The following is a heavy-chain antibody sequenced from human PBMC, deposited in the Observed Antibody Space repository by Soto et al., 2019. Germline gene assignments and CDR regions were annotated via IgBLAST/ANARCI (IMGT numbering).Heavy chain of an antibody. CDR2: TTVSGGET. Sequence: EVQLLESGGGLVQPGGSLRLSCVASGFTFNNYGMTWVRQAPGKGLEWVSGTTVSGGETYYADSVRGRFTTSRDKSKSTLLLQMNSLRAEDTAVYYCGKGGTGDVGDHWGQGTLVTVS. CDR1: GFTFNNYG. CDR3: GKGGTGDVGDH. V-gene: IGHV3-23*01. D-gene: IGHD3-16*01. J-gene: IGHJ4*02.